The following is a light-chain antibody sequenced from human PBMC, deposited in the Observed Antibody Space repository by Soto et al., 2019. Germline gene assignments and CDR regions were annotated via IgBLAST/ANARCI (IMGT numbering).Light chain of an antibody. CDR2: AAS. V-gene: IGKV1-17*01. Sequence: IQLTQSPSSLSASVGDRVTITCRASQAIRSALGWYQQRPGKVPKLLIYAASTLQRGVPSRFSGSGSATEFTLTISGLQPDDFATYYCQQYKDSMWTFGQGTKVESK. J-gene: IGKJ1*01. CDR1: QAIRSA. CDR3: QQYKDSMWT.